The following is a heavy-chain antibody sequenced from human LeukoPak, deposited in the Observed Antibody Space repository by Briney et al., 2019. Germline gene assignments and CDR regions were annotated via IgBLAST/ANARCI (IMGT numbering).Heavy chain of an antibody. CDR1: GFTFGTSD. Sequence: PGGSLRLSCVASGFTFGTSDMTWVRQAPGKGLEWVSSISGSGAFTFYADSVKGRFTISRDNSKNTLYLQMNSLRAEDTAVYYCAGKIGDYFDYWGLGTLVTVSS. CDR3: AGKIGDYFDY. CDR2: ISGSGAFT. D-gene: IGHD3-16*01. J-gene: IGHJ4*02. V-gene: IGHV3-23*01.